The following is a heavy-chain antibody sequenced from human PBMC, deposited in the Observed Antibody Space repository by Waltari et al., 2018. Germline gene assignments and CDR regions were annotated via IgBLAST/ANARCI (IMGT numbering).Heavy chain of an antibody. CDR1: GGSISSSSYY. D-gene: IGHD4-4*01. J-gene: IGHJ5*02. CDR2: IYYSGST. V-gene: IGHV4-39*01. CDR3: ARLGMGYSNYGFWFDP. Sequence: QLQLQESGPGLVKPSETLSLTCTVSGGSISSSSYYWGWIRQPPGKGLEWIGSIYYSGSTYYNPSLKSRVTISVDTSKNQFSLKLSSVTAADTAVYYCARLGMGYSNYGFWFDPWGQGTLVTVSS.